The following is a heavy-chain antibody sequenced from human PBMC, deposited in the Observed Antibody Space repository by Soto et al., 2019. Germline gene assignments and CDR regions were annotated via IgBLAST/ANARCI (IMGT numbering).Heavy chain of an antibody. Sequence: HPGGSLRLSCAASGFMFSTTDMSWVRQAPGKGLEWVTTIEGSGTITYYADSVRGRFTISRDNSKNTVYLQMDSLTADDTAVYYCVKNSGWFNSWGQGXPVTVSS. CDR2: IEGSGTIT. V-gene: IGHV3-23*01. D-gene: IGHD3-10*01. CDR3: VKNSGWFNS. CDR1: GFMFSTTD. J-gene: IGHJ5*01.